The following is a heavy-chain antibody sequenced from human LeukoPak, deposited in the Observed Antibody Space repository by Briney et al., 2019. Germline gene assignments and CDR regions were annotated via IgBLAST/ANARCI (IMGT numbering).Heavy chain of an antibody. CDR3: ARDYKYAFDN. CDR2: ITGGGDSA. D-gene: IGHD5-24*01. CDR1: GFTFSSHA. J-gene: IGHJ4*02. V-gene: IGHV3-23*01. Sequence: PGGSLRLSCGASGFTFSSHAMSWVRQTPERGLEWVSAITGGGDSAYYPDSVKGRFTISRDNSKNTLYLQMNNLGAEDTAVYYCARDYKYAFDNWGQGTLVTVSS.